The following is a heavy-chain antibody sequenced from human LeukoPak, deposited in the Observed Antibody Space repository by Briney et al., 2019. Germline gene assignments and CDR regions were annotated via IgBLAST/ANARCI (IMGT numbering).Heavy chain of an antibody. J-gene: IGHJ4*02. Sequence: PGRSLRLSCAASGFTFSSYGMHWVRQAPGKGLEWVAVISYDGSNKYYADSVKGRFTISRDNSKNTLYLQMNSLRAEDTAVYYCAKDGLRLGELSYWGQGTPVTVSS. V-gene: IGHV3-30*18. CDR3: AKDGLRLGELSY. CDR2: ISYDGSNK. CDR1: GFTFSSYG. D-gene: IGHD3-16*02.